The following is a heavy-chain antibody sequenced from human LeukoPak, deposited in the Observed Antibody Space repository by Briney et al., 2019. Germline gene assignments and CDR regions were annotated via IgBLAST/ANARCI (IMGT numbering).Heavy chain of an antibody. CDR1: GFTVSSNY. Sequence: GGSLRLSCAASGFTVSSNYMSWVRQAPGKGLEWVSVIYSGGSTYYADSVKGRFTISRDNSKNTQYLQMNSLRAEDTAVYYCARVHIDMSITIFGVVIPNYYYGMDVWGHGTTVTVSS. CDR3: ARVHIDMSITIFGVVIPNYYYGMDV. V-gene: IGHV3-53*01. J-gene: IGHJ6*02. D-gene: IGHD3-3*01. CDR2: IYSGGST.